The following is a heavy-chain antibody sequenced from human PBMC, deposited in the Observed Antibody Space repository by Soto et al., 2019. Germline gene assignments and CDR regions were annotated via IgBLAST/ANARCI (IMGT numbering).Heavy chain of an antibody. Sequence: PSETLSLTCTVSGGSIRDYFWTWIRQPPGKGLEWIGYIYYSGRTNYNPSLKSRVSISVDTSKNHFSLQLRSVTAADTAVDYCARVGADDFGDSGGFDYWGQGTLVTVSS. CDR3: ARVGADDFGDSGGFDY. CDR1: GGSIRDYF. J-gene: IGHJ4*02. V-gene: IGHV4-59*01. CDR2: IYYSGRT. D-gene: IGHD4-17*01.